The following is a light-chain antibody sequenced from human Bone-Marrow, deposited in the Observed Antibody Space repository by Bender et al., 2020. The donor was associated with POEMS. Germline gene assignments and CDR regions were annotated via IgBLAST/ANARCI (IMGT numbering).Light chain of an antibody. Sequence: NFILTQPQSVSESPGKTVTIPCTRSSGSIADNFVQWFQVRPGSAPTTVIYEDHQRPSGVPDRFSGSIDSSSNTASLTISGLKTEDEADYFCQSDDSAHLWVFGGGTKVTVL. CDR1: SGSIADNF. V-gene: IGLV6-57*04. CDR3: QSDDSAHLWV. CDR2: EDH. J-gene: IGLJ3*02.